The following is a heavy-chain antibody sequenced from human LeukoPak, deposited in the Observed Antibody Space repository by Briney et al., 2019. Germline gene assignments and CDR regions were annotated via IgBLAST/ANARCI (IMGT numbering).Heavy chain of an antibody. V-gene: IGHV3-9*01. D-gene: IGHD3-22*01. CDR2: ICRNSGCL. CDR3: AKEGPSSSGYQPLDS. CDR1: GFTFDNYP. J-gene: IGHJ4*02. Sequence: QTGGSLRLSCAASGFTFDNYPMHWVRQAPGKGPEWVSGICRNSGCLGYADSVKGRFTISRDDAKNSLYLQINSLRAEDTALYYCAKEGPSSSGYQPLDSWGQGTLVTVSS.